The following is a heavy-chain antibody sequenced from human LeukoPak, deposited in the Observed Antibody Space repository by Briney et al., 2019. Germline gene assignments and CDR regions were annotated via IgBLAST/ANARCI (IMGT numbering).Heavy chain of an antibody. CDR1: GGSISSGGYY. V-gene: IGHV4-30-2*01. Sequence: SETLSLTCTVSGGSISSGGYYWSWIRQPPGKGLEWIGYIYHSGSTYYNPSLKSRVTISVDRSKNQFSLKLSSVTAADTAVYYCARARYFDTDYYYDFDYWGQGTLVTVSS. CDR2: IYHSGST. J-gene: IGHJ4*02. CDR3: ARARYFDTDYYYDFDY. D-gene: IGHD3-22*01.